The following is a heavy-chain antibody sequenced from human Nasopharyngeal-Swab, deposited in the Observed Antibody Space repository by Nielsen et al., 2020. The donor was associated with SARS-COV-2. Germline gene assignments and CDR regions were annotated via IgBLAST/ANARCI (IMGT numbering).Heavy chain of an antibody. V-gene: IGHV3-7*01. Sequence: GESLKISCAASGFIFSSYWMSWVRQAPGKGLEWVANIKQDGSEKYYVDSVKGRFTISRDNAKNSLYLQMNSLRAEDTAVYYCAKSHGGSYYSHFDYWGQGTLVTVSS. J-gene: IGHJ4*02. CDR1: GFIFSSYW. CDR2: IKQDGSEK. CDR3: AKSHGGSYYSHFDY. D-gene: IGHD1-26*01.